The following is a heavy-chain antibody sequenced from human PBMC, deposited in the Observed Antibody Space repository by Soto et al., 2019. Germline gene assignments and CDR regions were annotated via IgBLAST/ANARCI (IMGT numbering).Heavy chain of an antibody. CDR1: GFTFSSNA. V-gene: IGHV3-23*01. CDR3: AKYTGYYPFDY. D-gene: IGHD3-9*01. J-gene: IGHJ4*02. CDR2: ISGSGGST. Sequence: LRLSCAASGFTFSSNAMSWVRQAPGKGLEWVSAISGSGGSTYYADSVKGRFTISRNNSKNTLYLQMNSLRAEDTAVYYCAKYTGYYPFDYWGQGTLVTVSS.